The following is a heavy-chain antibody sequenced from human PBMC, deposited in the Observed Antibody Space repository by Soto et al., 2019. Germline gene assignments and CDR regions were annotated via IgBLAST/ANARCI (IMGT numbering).Heavy chain of an antibody. J-gene: IGHJ6*02. Sequence: QVQLVQSGAEVKKPGSSMKVSCKTSRDTFNKYAFNWVRQAPGQGLEWMGWIIPIFSSRNYAEKFQGRVTITADDSTSTAYMDLRSLRFEDTAVYYCARGETYLGVWGQGTTVTVSS. D-gene: IGHD3-16*01. V-gene: IGHV1-69*01. CDR3: ARGETYLGV. CDR1: RDTFNKYA. CDR2: IIPIFSSR.